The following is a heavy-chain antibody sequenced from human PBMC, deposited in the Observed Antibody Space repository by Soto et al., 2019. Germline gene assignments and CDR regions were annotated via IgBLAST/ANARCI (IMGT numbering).Heavy chain of an antibody. D-gene: IGHD3-10*01. CDR1: GFTFSSYG. V-gene: IGHV3-30*18. CDR3: AKDGSRYGWVFYFDY. CDR2: ISYDGSNK. Sequence: QVQLVESGGGVVQPGRSLRLSCAASGFTFSSYGMHWVRQAPGKGLERVAVISYDGSNKYYADSVKGRFTISRDNSKNTLYLQMNSLRAEDTAVYYCAKDGSRYGWVFYFDYWGQGTLVTVSS. J-gene: IGHJ4*02.